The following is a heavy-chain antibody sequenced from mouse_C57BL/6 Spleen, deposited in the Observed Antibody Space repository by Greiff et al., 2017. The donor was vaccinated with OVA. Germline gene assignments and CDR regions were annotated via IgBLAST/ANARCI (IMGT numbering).Heavy chain of an antibody. CDR3: ARFGTTVFDY. V-gene: IGHV1-52*01. D-gene: IGHD1-1*01. J-gene: IGHJ2*01. CDR1: GYTFTSYW. Sequence: VQLQQPGAELVRPGSSVKLSCKASGYTFTSYWMHWVKQRPIQGLEWIGNIDPSDSEPHYNQKFKDKATLTVDKSSSTAYMQLSSLTSEDSAVYYCARFGTTVFDYWGQGTTLTVSS. CDR2: IDPSDSEP.